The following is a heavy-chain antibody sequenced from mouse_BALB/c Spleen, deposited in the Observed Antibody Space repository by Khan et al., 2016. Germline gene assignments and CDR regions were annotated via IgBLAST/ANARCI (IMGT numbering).Heavy chain of an antibody. CDR2: IYPGDGDT. V-gene: IGHV1-80*01. Sequence: QVQLKQSGAELVRPGSSVKISCKASGYAFSIYWMNWVKQRPGQGLEWIGQIYPGDGDTDYNGKFKDKATLTADKSSSTAYMQLSSLTSEDSAVXFCTRSGYDYDYWGQGTTLTVSS. D-gene: IGHD2-4*01. CDR1: GYAFSIYW. J-gene: IGHJ2*01. CDR3: TRSGYDYDY.